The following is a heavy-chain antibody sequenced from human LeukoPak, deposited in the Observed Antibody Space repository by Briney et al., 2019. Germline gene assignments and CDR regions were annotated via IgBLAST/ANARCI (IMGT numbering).Heavy chain of an antibody. J-gene: IGHJ6*03. CDR1: GGSFSGYY. CDR2: INHSGST. CDR3: AAERNTYYYYYMDV. Sequence: SETLSLTCAVYGGSFSGYYWSWIRQPPGKGLEWIGEINHSGSTNYNPSLKSRVTISVDTSKNQFSLKLSSETAADTAVYYCAAERNTYYYYYMDVWGKGTTVTVSS. V-gene: IGHV4-34*01.